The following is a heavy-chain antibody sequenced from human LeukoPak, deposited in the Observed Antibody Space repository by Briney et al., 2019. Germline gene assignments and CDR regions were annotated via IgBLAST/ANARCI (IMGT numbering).Heavy chain of an antibody. J-gene: IGHJ4*02. D-gene: IGHD3-22*01. CDR3: ARGLYPRVKLYYYDSSGYYFDY. Sequence: GESLKISCKGSGYSFTSYWIGWVRQMPGKGLEWMGIIYPGDSDTRYSPSFQGQVTISADKSISTAYLQWSSLKASDTAMYYCARGLYPRVKLYYYDSSGYYFDYWGQGTLVTVSS. CDR1: GYSFTSYW. CDR2: IYPGDSDT. V-gene: IGHV5-51*01.